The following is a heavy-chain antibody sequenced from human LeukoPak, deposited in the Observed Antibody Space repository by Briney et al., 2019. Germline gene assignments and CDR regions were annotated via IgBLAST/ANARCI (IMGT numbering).Heavy chain of an antibody. V-gene: IGHV4-34*01. CDR3: ARASGWYPNDAFDI. CDR1: GGSFSGYY. Sequence: SETLSLTCAVYGGSFSGYYWSWIRQPPGKGLEWIGEINHSGSTNYNPSLKSRVTISVDTSKNQFSLKLSSVTAADTAVYYCARASGWYPNDAFDIWGQGTMVTVSS. D-gene: IGHD6-19*01. CDR2: INHSGST. J-gene: IGHJ3*02.